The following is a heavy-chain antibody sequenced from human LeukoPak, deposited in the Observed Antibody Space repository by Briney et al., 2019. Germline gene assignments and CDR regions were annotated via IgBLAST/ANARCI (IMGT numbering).Heavy chain of an antibody. CDR1: GNTLTSYD. CDR3: ARAHTSANWFDP. CDR2: MNPNSGNT. J-gene: IGHJ5*02. Sequence: ASVKVSCKASGNTLTSYDINWVRQATGQGLEWMGWMNPNSGNTGYAQKFQGRVTITRNTSISTAYMELSSLRSEDTAVYYCARAHTSANWFDPWGQGTLVTVSS. D-gene: IGHD3-10*01. V-gene: IGHV1-8*03.